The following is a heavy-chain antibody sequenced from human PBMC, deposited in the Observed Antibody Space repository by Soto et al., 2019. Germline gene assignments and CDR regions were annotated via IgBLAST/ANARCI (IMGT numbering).Heavy chain of an antibody. D-gene: IGHD2-21*02. J-gene: IGHJ4*02. V-gene: IGHV5-51*01. Sequence: GESLKISCNGSGYTFATQWIACVRQIPGKVLEWMGIIYPGESDTRYSPSFQGQVTISADKSFSTAYLQWRSLKSSDTAIYVCARLGLTGLVNWGPGTLDTLPS. CDR1: GYTFATQW. CDR2: IYPGESDT. CDR3: ARLGLTGLVN.